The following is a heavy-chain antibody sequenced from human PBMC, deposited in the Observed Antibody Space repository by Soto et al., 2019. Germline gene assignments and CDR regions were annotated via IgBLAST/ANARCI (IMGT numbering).Heavy chain of an antibody. J-gene: IGHJ4*02. V-gene: IGHV2-70*04. CDR1: GFSLSTSGMR. Sequence: SGPTLVNPTQTLTLTCTFSGFSLSTSGMRVSWIRQPPGKALEWLARIDWDDDKFYSTSLKTRLTISKDTSKNQVVLTMTNMDPVDTATYYCACSGSAASFIDYWGQGTLVTVSS. CDR3: ACSGSAASFIDY. CDR2: IDWDDDK. D-gene: IGHD3-10*02.